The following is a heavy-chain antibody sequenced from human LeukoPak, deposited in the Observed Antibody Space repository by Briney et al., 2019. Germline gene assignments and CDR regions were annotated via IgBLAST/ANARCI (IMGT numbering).Heavy chain of an antibody. CDR1: GGSVSSGGYS. V-gene: IGHV4-30-2*01. J-gene: IGHJ3*02. CDR2: IYHSGST. CDR3: ARARPYDAFDI. Sequence: PSQTLSLTCAVSGGSVSSGGYSWSWIRQPPGKGLEWIGYIYHSGSTYYNPSLKCRVTISVDRSKNQFSLKLSSVTAADTAVYYCARARPYDAFDIWGQGAMVTVSS.